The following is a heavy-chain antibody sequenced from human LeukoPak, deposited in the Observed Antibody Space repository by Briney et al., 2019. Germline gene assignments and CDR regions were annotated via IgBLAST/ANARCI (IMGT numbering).Heavy chain of an antibody. J-gene: IGHJ4*02. V-gene: IGHV5-51*01. D-gene: IGHD4-17*01. CDR2: IYPGDSDT. CDR3: ARGSTVTLGGGNNFDY. Sequence: GESLKISCKGSGYSFTSYWIGWVRQMPGKGLEWMGIIYPGDSDTRYSPSFQGQVTISADKSISTAYLQWSSLKASGTAMYYCARGSTVTLGGGNNFDYWGQGTLVTVSS. CDR1: GYSFTSYW.